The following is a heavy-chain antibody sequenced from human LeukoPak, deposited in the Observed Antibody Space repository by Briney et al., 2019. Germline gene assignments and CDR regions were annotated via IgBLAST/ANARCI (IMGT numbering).Heavy chain of an antibody. D-gene: IGHD1-26*01. J-gene: IGHJ5*02. CDR3: ARASGGGSHDYWFDP. CDR1: GYTFTSYG. V-gene: IGHV1-18*01. Sequence: ASVKVSCKASGYTFTSYGISWVRQAPGQGLEWMGWISAYNGNTNYAQKFQGRVTMTRDTSTSTVYMELSSLRSEDTAVYYCARASGGGSHDYWFDPWGQGTLVTVSS. CDR2: ISAYNGNT.